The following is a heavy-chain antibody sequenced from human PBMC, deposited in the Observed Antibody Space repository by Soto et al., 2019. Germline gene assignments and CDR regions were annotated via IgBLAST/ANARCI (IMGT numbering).Heavy chain of an antibody. CDR3: AREKMDTMAYCFDY. CDR1: GFTFSSHG. D-gene: IGHD5-18*01. V-gene: IGHV3-33*01. Sequence: RGSLRLSCEASGFTFSSHGTHWVRQAPGKGLEWVAVIWYDGNNKEYAASVKGRFTISRDNSKNTLYLQMNSLRVEDTAMYFCAREKMDTMAYCFDYWGQGNMVTVSS. J-gene: IGHJ4*02. CDR2: IWYDGNNK.